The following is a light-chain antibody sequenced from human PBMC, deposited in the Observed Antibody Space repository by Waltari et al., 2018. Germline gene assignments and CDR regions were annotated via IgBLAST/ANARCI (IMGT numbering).Light chain of an antibody. CDR1: QSVLYSSNNKNY. CDR2: WAS. Sequence: DIVMTQSPDSLAVSLGERATINCKSSQSVLYSSNNKNYLAWYQQKPGQPPERLIYWASTRESGVPDRFSGSGSGTDFTLTISSLQAEDVAVYYCQQYYSTLWTFGQGTKVEIK. CDR3: QQYYSTLWT. V-gene: IGKV4-1*01. J-gene: IGKJ1*01.